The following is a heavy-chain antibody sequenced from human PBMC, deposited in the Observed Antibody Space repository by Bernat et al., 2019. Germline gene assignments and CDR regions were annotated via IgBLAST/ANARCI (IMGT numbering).Heavy chain of an antibody. CDR1: GFTFSSYA. V-gene: IGHV3-23*01. CDR3: AKDRDIAAAGTIDY. D-gene: IGHD6-13*01. J-gene: IGHJ4*02. CDR2: ISGSCGST. Sequence: EVQLLESGGGLVQPGGSLRLSCAASGFTFSSYAMSWVRQAPGKGLEWVSAISGSCGSTYYADSVKGRFTISRDNSKNTLYLEMNSLRAEDTAVYYCAKDRDIAAAGTIDYWGQGTLVTVSS.